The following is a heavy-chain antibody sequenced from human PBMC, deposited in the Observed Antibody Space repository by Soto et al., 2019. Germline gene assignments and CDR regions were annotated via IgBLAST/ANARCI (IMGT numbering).Heavy chain of an antibody. D-gene: IGHD1-1*01. CDR2: IWYDGSNK. CDR3: ARGYGNWNPYGMDV. Sequence: RLSCAASGFTFSSYGMHWVRQAPGKGLEWVAVIWYDGSNKYYADSVKGRFTISRDNSKNTLYLQMNSLRAEDTAVYYCARGYGNWNPYGMDVWGQGPTVTVSS. V-gene: IGHV3-33*01. J-gene: IGHJ6*02. CDR1: GFTFSSYG.